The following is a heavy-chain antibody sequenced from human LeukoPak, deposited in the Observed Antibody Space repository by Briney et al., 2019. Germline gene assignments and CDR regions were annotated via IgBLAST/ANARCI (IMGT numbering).Heavy chain of an antibody. D-gene: IGHD6-25*01. CDR2: INHSGST. Sequence: PSETLSLTCAVYGGSFSGYYWSWIRQPPGKGLEWIGEINHSGSTNYNPSLKSRVTISVDTSKNQFSLKLSSVTAADTAVYYCARGQQRPMRYYYYMDVWGKGTTVTVSS. V-gene: IGHV4-34*01. CDR1: GGSFSGYY. J-gene: IGHJ6*03. CDR3: ARGQQRPMRYYYYMDV.